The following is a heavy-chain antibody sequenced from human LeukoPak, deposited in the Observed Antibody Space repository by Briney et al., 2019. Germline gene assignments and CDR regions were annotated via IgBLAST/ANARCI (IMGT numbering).Heavy chain of an antibody. D-gene: IGHD3-10*01. Sequence: GASVKVSCKASGYTFNGYYMHWVRQAPGQGLEWMGWINPNSGGTNYAQKFQGRVTMTRDTSISTAYMDLTSLRSDDTAVYYCAKDPLWYGEGNWFDPWGQGTLVTVSS. V-gene: IGHV1-2*02. CDR1: GYTFNGYY. CDR2: INPNSGGT. J-gene: IGHJ5*02. CDR3: AKDPLWYGEGNWFDP.